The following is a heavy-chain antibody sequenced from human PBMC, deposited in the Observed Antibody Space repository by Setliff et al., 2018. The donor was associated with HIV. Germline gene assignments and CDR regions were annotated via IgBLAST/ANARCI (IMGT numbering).Heavy chain of an antibody. J-gene: IGHJ4*02. CDR3: ARDKRYRFPFDS. CDR1: GGSFSGYY. D-gene: IGHD2-2*02. V-gene: IGHV4-34*01. Sequence: KTSETLSLTCAVYGGSFSGYYWTWIRQPPGKGLEWIGEINHSGSTSYNPSLMSRVTISVDTSKDQFSLKLRSVTAADTAVYYCARDKRYRFPFDSWGQGTLVTVSS. CDR2: INHSGST.